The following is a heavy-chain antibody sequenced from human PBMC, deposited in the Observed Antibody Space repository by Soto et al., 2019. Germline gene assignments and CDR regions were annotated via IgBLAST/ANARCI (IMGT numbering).Heavy chain of an antibody. Sequence: QVQLVESGGGVVQPGRSLRLSCAASGFTFSSYGMHWVRQAPGKGLEWVAVISYDGSNKYYADSVKGRFTISRDNSKNTLYLQMNSLRAEDTAVYYCAKVVYYDITDYWGQGTLVTVSS. J-gene: IGHJ4*02. CDR3: AKVVYYDITDY. D-gene: IGHD3-22*01. CDR2: ISYDGSNK. V-gene: IGHV3-30*18. CDR1: GFTFSSYG.